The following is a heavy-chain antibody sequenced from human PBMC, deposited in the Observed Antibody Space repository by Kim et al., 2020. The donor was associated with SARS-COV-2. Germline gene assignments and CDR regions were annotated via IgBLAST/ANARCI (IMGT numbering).Heavy chain of an antibody. Sequence: GGSLRLSCEVSAFLSFRLAVNWVRQAPGRGLEWLSNISVKGVYTYFSDSVKGRFTVSSDTSKNTIFLQMNSLTVEDTAVYYCAAACAGDCYSGTFYVAMDVWGQGTTVIVSS. D-gene: IGHD2-21*02. V-gene: IGHV3-23*01. CDR1: AFLSFRLA. CDR3: AAACAGDCYSGTFYVAMDV. J-gene: IGHJ6*02. CDR2: ISVKGVYT.